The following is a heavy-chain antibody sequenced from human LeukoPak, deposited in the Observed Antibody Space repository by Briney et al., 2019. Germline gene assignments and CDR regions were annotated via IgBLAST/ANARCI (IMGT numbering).Heavy chain of an antibody. J-gene: IGHJ4*02. V-gene: IGHV3-23*01. CDR2: ISGNGGSK. CDR1: IFTFSSYA. Sequence: GGSLRLSCAASIFTFSSYAMSWVRQAPGKGLEWVSAISGNGGSKYYADSVKGRFTISRDNSKNTLYLQMNSLRSEYTAVYYCAKDLVYDFWSGYYSWGQGTLVTVSS. CDR3: AKDLVYDFWSGYYS. D-gene: IGHD3-3*01.